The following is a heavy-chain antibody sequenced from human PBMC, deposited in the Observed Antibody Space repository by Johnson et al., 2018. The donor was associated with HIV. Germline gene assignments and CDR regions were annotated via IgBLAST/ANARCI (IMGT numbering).Heavy chain of an antibody. D-gene: IGHD2-2*02. J-gene: IGHJ3*02. CDR1: GFSFSDYY. CDR3: ATRDPTYRPCVFAI. V-gene: IGHV3-11*04. CDR2: ISSSGSTI. Sequence: QMLLGEPGGGAAKPGGSLRLSCAASGFSFSDYYMSWIRQAPGKGLEWVSYISSSGSTIYYADSVKGRFSISRDNAKNSLYLQMNSLGAEDMAVDYCATRDPTYRPCVFAIWCQGTMVTVS.